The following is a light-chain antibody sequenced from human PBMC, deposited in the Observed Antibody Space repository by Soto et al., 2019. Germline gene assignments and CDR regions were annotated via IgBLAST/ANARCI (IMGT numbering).Light chain of an antibody. CDR3: QQYGSSPST. J-gene: IGKJ1*01. CDR2: GAS. Sequence: EIVLTQSPGTLSLSPGERATLSCRASQSVTSSYLAWYQQTPGQAPRLLIYGASTRATGIPDRFSGSGSDTDFTLTISRLETEDFAVYYCQQYGSSPSTFGQGTKVEIK. V-gene: IGKV3-20*01. CDR1: QSVTSSY.